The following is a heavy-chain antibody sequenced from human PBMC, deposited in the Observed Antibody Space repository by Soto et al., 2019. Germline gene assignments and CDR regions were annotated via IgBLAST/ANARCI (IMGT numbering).Heavy chain of an antibody. CDR1: GFTFSSYG. J-gene: IGHJ6*02. V-gene: IGHV3-30*18. CDR3: AKIVATVAYYYYGMDV. CDR2: ISYDGSNK. D-gene: IGHD5-12*01. Sequence: LRLSCAASGFTFSSYGMHWVRQAPGKGLEWVAVISYDGSNKYYADSAKGRFTISRDNSKNTLYLQMNSLRAEDTAVYYCAKIVATVAYYYYGMDVWGQGTTVTVSS.